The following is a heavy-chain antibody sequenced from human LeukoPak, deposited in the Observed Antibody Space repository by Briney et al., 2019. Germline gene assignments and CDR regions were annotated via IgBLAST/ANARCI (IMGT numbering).Heavy chain of an antibody. CDR1: TVPSSDYY. CDR3: ASRIGRYLYYFGMDV. CDR2: INQGGST. V-gene: IGHV4-34*01. Sequence: SETLSRTSAVYTVPSSDYYWTRIPHPPGNGRKGIRVINQGGSTKYDRYLTSLVTTCVDTYKSHFSLNLTSVTAADTAVYYCASRIGRYLYYFGMDVWGQGTTVTVSS. J-gene: IGHJ6*02. D-gene: IGHD1-26*01.